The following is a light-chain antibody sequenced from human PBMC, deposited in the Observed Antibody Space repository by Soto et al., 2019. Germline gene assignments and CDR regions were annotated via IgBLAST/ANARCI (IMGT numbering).Light chain of an antibody. CDR3: QQSYSTPLT. Sequence: DIQVTQSPSSLSASVGDRVTITCRASQSISTYLNWYQQKPGKAPKVLISAASSLQSGVPSRFRGSGSGTDFTLTISSLQPEDFATYYCQQSYSTPLTFGGGTKVEI. J-gene: IGKJ4*01. CDR2: AAS. V-gene: IGKV1-39*01. CDR1: QSISTY.